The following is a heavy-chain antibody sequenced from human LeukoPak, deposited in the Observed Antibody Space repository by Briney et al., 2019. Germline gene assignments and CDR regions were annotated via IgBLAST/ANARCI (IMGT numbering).Heavy chain of an antibody. Sequence: GGSLRLPCAASGFTFSNYWMSWVRRAPGKGLGWVANIKPGGSETYYVDSVRGRFTISRDNAQHSLYLQMNSLGADDTAIYYCARDFWGAYRVDFFHFWGQGTLVTVSS. V-gene: IGHV3-7*01. CDR3: ARDFWGAYRVDFFHF. J-gene: IGHJ4*02. CDR1: GFTFSNYW. CDR2: IKPGGSET. D-gene: IGHD3-3*01.